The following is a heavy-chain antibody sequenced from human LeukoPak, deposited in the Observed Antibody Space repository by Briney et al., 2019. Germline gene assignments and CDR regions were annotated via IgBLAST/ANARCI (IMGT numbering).Heavy chain of an antibody. D-gene: IGHD3-10*01. CDR1: GGSISSYY. Sequence: SETLSLTCTVSGGSISSYYWSWIRQPPGKGLEWIGYIYYSGSTNYNPSLKSRVTISVDTSKNQFSLKLSSVTAADTAVYYCARDLYYGSAFDPWGQGTLVTVSS. CDR3: ARDLYYGSAFDP. CDR2: IYYSGST. V-gene: IGHV4-59*01. J-gene: IGHJ5*02.